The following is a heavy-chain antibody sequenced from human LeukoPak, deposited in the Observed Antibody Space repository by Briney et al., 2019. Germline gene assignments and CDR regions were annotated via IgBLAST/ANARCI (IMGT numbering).Heavy chain of an antibody. CDR3: ARDSDDTDIVGATLDL. CDR2: ISGRGDTT. D-gene: IGHD1-26*01. CDR1: GFTFSYYS. Sequence: GGSLRLSCAASGFTFSYYSMNWVRQAPGKGLEWVSEISGRGDTTYYADSVRGRFTISRDNSKKTVYLQMKSLRADDTAVYYCARDSDDTDIVGATLDLWGQGALVTVSS. V-gene: IGHV3-23*01. J-gene: IGHJ5*02.